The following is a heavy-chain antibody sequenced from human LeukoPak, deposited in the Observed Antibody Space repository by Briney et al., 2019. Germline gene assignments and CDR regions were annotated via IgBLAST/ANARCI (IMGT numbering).Heavy chain of an antibody. CDR2: ISSSGSTI. V-gene: IGHV3-11*04. D-gene: IGHD6-13*01. CDR3: ARDASIAAAGESDY. Sequence: GGSLRLSCAASGFTFSDYYMSWIRQAPGKGLEWVSYISSSGSTIYYADSVKGRFTISRDNAKNSLYLQMNSLRAEDTAVYHCARDASIAAAGESDYWGQGTLVTVSS. CDR1: GFTFSDYY. J-gene: IGHJ4*02.